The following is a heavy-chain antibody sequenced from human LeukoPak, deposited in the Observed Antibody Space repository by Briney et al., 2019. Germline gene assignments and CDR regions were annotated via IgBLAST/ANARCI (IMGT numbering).Heavy chain of an antibody. CDR2: IYRSGVT. V-gene: IGHV4-38-2*01. Sequence: SETLSLTCDVSGYAISSGYHWGWIRQPPGKGLEWFGSIYRSGVTYYNPSLKSRVTLSVDTSKNQFSLRLSSVTAADTAVYYCARVDWTLDYWGQGTLATVSS. CDR3: ARVDWTLDY. CDR1: GYAISSGYH. J-gene: IGHJ4*02. D-gene: IGHD1-1*01.